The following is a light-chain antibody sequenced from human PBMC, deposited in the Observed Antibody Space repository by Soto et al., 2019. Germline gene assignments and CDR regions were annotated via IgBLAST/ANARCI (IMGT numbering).Light chain of an antibody. J-gene: IGKJ1*01. CDR3: QQYNNWPWT. CDR2: GAS. Sequence: EIVMTQSPATLSGSPGGRATLSCMASQSISDTLAWYQQKPGQAPRLLIYGASTRAPGFPARFSGSGSGTDFTLTISSLQSEDFAVYYCQQYNNWPWTFGQGTKVEIK. CDR1: QSISDT. V-gene: IGKV3-15*01.